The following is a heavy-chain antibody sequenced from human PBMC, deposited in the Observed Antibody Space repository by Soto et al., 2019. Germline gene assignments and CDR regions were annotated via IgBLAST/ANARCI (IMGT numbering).Heavy chain of an antibody. CDR3: ARETYGDYVGYFDP. CDR2: VNDSWGS. V-gene: IGHV4-59*12. J-gene: IGHJ5*02. CDR1: GGSISSYY. Sequence: SETLSLTCTVSGGSISSYYWSWIRQTPGKGLEWIGYVNDSWGSNYNPSLKSRVIISVDRSKNQFSLKVSSVTAADTAVYYCARETYGDYVGYFDPWGQGTLVTVSS. D-gene: IGHD4-17*01.